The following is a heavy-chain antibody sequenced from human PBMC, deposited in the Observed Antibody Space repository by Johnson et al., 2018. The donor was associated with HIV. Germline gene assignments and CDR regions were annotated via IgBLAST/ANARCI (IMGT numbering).Heavy chain of an antibody. CDR2: ISSNGSST. J-gene: IGHJ3*02. D-gene: IGHD3-3*01. Sequence: VQLVESGGGLVQPGGSLRLSCTASGFSFSSYDMHWVRQAPGKGLQYVSGISSNGSSTYYANSVKGRFTISRDNSKNTLFLQMGSLRPEDMAGYYCASGGVQFLEWLFTDQYGFDIWGQGTMVTVSS. CDR3: ASGGVQFLEWLFTDQYGFDI. CDR1: GFSFSSYD. V-gene: IGHV3-64*01.